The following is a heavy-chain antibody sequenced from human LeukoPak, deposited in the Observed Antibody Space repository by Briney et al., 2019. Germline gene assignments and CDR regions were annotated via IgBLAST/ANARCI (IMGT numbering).Heavy chain of an antibody. CDR2: IFFSGHS. CDR3: ARIDPLGYFDQ. Sequence: SETLSLTCTVSGSFSSRFYWSWVRQPPGKGLEWIGNIFFSGHSNYNPSLTGRVTISPDTSKSQFSLKVTSVTAADTALYYCARIDPLGYFDQWGQGTLVTVSS. CDR1: GSFSSRFY. J-gene: IGHJ4*02. V-gene: IGHV4-59*13.